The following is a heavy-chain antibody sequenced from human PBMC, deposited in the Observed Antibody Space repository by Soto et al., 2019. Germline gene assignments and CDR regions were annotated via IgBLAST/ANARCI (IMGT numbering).Heavy chain of an antibody. V-gene: IGHV3-30*18. D-gene: IGHD6-19*01. J-gene: IGHJ4*02. CDR1: GFTFSSYG. CDR3: AKEGYSSDWYYFEY. Sequence: QVQLVESGGGVVQPGRSLRLSCAAYGFTFSSYGMHWVRQAPGKGLEWVGVISYDGSNKYYADSVKGRFTISRDNSKNTVSLKMNSLRAEDTAVYYCAKEGYSSDWYYFEYCGQGTLETVSS. CDR2: ISYDGSNK.